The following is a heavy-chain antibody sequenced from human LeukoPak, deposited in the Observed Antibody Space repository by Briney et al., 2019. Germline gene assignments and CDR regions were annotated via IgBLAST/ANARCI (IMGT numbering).Heavy chain of an antibody. CDR2: INHSGST. V-gene: IGHV4-34*01. J-gene: IGHJ4*02. CDR1: GGSFSGYY. D-gene: IGHD3-22*01. Sequence: SETLSLTCAVYGGSFSGYYWSWIRQPPGKGLEWIGEINHSGSTNYNPSLKSRVTISVDTSKNQFSLKLSSVTAADTAVYYCTGLVGRYSSGLYYYYFDYWGQGTLVTVSS. CDR3: TGLVGRYSSGLYYYYFDY.